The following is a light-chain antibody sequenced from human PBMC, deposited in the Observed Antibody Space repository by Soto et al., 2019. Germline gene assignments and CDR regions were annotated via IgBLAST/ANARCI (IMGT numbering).Light chain of an antibody. J-gene: IGKJ1*01. V-gene: IGKV3-20*01. CDR2: GGS. CDR1: QSVSSNH. CDR3: QQESRLRT. Sequence: DIVLTHSPGALSLSPGERATLSCRASQSVSSNHLAWYQQKPGQAPRLLIYGGSSRATGIPVRFSGSGSETDFTLTISRLEPEDFRVYSRQQESRLRTSGQGTKVDNK.